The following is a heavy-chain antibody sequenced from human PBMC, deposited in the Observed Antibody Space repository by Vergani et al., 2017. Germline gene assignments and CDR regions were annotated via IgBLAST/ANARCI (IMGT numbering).Heavy chain of an antibody. CDR1: GGSFSGYY. CDR3: ASGRPLRAARLSV. Sequence: QVQLQQWGAGLLKPSETLSLTCAVYGGSFSGYYWSWIRQPPGKGLEWIGEINHSGSTNYNPSLKSRVTISVDTAKNQFSLKLSSVTAADTAVYYCASGRPLRAARLSVCGQGTLVTVSS. J-gene: IGHJ4*02. CDR2: INHSGST. D-gene: IGHD6-6*01. V-gene: IGHV4-34*01.